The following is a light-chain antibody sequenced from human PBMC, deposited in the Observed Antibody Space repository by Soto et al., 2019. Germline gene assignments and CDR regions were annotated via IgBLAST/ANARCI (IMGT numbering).Light chain of an antibody. CDR1: QSISSW. V-gene: IGKV1-5*01. CDR2: DAS. Sequence: DIQMTQSPSTLSASVGDRVTITCRASQSISSWLAWYQQKPGRAPKLLIYDASILQSGVPSRFTGSGSGTEFTLTISSLQPDDCATYYCQHDNTYSWTFGQGTKVEI. CDR3: QHDNTYSWT. J-gene: IGKJ1*01.